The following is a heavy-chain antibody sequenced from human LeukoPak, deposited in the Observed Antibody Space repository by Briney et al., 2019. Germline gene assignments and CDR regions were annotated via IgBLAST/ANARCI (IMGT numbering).Heavy chain of an antibody. Sequence: GGSLRLSCAASGFTFSNLGMSWVRQAPGKGLEWVSGISGTGGSTYYADSVKGRFTISRDNSKNTLYLQMNSLRAEDTAVYYCAKDGAIAVAGTRYWGQGTLVTVSS. D-gene: IGHD6-13*01. V-gene: IGHV3-23*01. CDR1: GFTFSNLG. CDR3: AKDGAIAVAGTRY. CDR2: ISGTGGST. J-gene: IGHJ4*02.